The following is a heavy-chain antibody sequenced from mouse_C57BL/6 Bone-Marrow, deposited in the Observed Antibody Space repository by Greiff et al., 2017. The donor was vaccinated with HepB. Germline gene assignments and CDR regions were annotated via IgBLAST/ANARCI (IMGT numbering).Heavy chain of an antibody. J-gene: IGHJ2*01. D-gene: IGHD1-1*01. Sequence: EVMLVESGGGLVKPGGSLKLSCAASGFTFSSYAMSWVRQTPEKRLEWVATISDGGSYTYYPDNVKGRFTISRDNAKNNLYLQMSHLKSEDTAMYYCAREYYYGGFDYWGQGTTLTVSS. V-gene: IGHV5-4*01. CDR2: ISDGGSYT. CDR1: GFTFSSYA. CDR3: AREYYYGGFDY.